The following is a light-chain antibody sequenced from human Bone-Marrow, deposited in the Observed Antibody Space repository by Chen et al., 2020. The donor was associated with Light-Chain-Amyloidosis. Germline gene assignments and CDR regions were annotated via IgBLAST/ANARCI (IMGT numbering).Light chain of an antibody. CDR3: QSADSSGTYEVI. J-gene: IGLJ2*01. V-gene: IGLV3-25*03. Sequence: SYELTQPPSVSVSPGQTARITCSGDDLPTKYAYWYKQKPGQAPVLVIHRETERPSGISERFSGSSSGTTATLNISGVQAEDEADYHCQSADSSGTYEVIFGGGTKLTVL. CDR1: DLPTKY. CDR2: RET.